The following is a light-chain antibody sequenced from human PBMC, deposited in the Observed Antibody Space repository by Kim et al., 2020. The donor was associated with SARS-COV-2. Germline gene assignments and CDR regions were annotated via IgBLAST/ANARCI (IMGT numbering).Light chain of an antibody. Sequence: PASPPWRACQSLGYRYGNTYLNWFQQRPGPSPRRLIYKVSKRDSGVPDRFSGSGSGTDFTVKISRVEAEDVGVYYCMQGTHWPPKTFGQGTKLEI. CDR3: MQGTHWPPKT. CDR1: QSLGYRYGNTY. CDR2: KVS. V-gene: IGKV2-30*01. J-gene: IGKJ2*01.